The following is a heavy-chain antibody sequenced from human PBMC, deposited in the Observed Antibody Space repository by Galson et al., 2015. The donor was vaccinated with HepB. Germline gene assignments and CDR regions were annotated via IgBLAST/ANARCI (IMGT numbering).Heavy chain of an antibody. J-gene: IGHJ3*02. Sequence: SVKVSCKASGYTFTSYYMHWVRQAPGQGLEWMGIINPSGGSTSYAQKFQGRVTMTRDTSTSTVYMELSSLRSEDTAVYYCAREKTQLLWFREVARDAFDIWGQGTMVTVSS. D-gene: IGHD3-10*01. V-gene: IGHV1-46*03. CDR3: AREKTQLLWFREVARDAFDI. CDR1: GYTFTSYY. CDR2: INPSGGST.